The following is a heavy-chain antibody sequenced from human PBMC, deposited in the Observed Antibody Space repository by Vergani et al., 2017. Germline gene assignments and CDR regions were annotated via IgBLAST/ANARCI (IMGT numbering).Heavy chain of an antibody. CDR1: GGTFSSYA. CDR2: IIPIFGTA. V-gene: IGHV1-69*01. J-gene: IGHJ4*02. CDR3: ARALHIYRLVGANIYYFDY. Sequence: QVQLVQSGAEVKKPGSSVKVSCKASGGTFSSYAISWVRQAPGQGLEWMGGIIPIFGTANYAQKFQGRVTITADESTRTAYMELSSLRSEDTAVYYCARALHIYRLVGANIYYFDYWGQGTLVTVSS. D-gene: IGHD1-26*01.